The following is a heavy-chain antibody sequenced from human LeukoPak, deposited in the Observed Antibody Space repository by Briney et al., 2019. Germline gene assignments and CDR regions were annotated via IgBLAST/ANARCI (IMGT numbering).Heavy chain of an antibody. CDR3: ARDRVDTAMVTAIDY. Sequence: VASVKVSCKASGYTFTSYGISWVRQAPRQGLEWMGWISAYNGNTNYAQKLQGRVTMTTDTSTSTAYMELRSLRSDDTAVYYCARDRVDTAMVTAIDYWGQGTLVTVSS. J-gene: IGHJ4*02. V-gene: IGHV1-18*01. CDR1: GYTFTSYG. CDR2: ISAYNGNT. D-gene: IGHD5-18*01.